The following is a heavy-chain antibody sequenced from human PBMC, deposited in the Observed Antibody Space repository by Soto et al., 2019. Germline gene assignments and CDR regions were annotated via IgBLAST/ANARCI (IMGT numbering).Heavy chain of an antibody. J-gene: IGHJ4*02. CDR3: ARGRYTSYWLTFDY. CDR2: IYYSGST. D-gene: IGHD2-2*01. V-gene: IGHV4-31*03. CDR1: GGSISRDGYY. Sequence: QVQLQESGPGLLKPSQTLSLTCTVSGGSISRDGYYWSCIRQNPGKAREWIGYIYYSGSTYYNPSLMSRVAISLDTSMSQFSLRLGSVPAADTAVYYCARGRYTSYWLTFDYWDQGALVTVSS.